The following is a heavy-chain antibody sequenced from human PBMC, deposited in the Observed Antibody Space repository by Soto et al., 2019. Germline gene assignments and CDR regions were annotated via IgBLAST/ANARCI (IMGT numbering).Heavy chain of an antibody. Sequence: SETLSLTCTVSGGSISSGGYYWSWIRQHSGKGLEWIGYIYYSGSTYYNPSLKSRVTISVDTFKNQFSLKLSSVTAAYTAVYYCARDRRSGYSHYYMDVWGKGTTVTVSS. V-gene: IGHV4-31*03. D-gene: IGHD3-3*01. J-gene: IGHJ6*03. CDR1: GGSISSGGYY. CDR3: ARDRRSGYSHYYMDV. CDR2: IYYSGST.